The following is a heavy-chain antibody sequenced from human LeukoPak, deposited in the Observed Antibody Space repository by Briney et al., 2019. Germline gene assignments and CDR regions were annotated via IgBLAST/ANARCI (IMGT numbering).Heavy chain of an antibody. CDR1: GFTFSSYS. CDR3: ARGALEYSGYDQTFDY. V-gene: IGHV3-30-3*01. Sequence: GGSLRLSCAASGFTFSSYSMCWVRQAPGKGLEWVTVISYDGSNKYYTDSVKGRFTISRDNSKNTLYLQMNSLRAEDTAVYYCARGALEYSGYDQTFDYWAQGTLVTVSS. D-gene: IGHD5-12*01. J-gene: IGHJ4*02. CDR2: ISYDGSNK.